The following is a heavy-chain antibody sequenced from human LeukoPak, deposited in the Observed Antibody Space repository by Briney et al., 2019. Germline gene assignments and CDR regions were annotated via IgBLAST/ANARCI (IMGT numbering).Heavy chain of an antibody. V-gene: IGHV1-8*02. CDR3: ARGRYYDYVWGSYRYSPWDY. CDR1: GYTFTSYG. J-gene: IGHJ4*02. Sequence: ASVKVSCKASGYTFTSYGINWVRQATGQGLEWMGWMNPNSGNTGYAQKFQGRVTMTRNTSISTAYMELSSLRSEDTAVYYCARGRYYDYVWGSYRYSPWDYWGQGTLVTVSS. D-gene: IGHD3-16*02. CDR2: MNPNSGNT.